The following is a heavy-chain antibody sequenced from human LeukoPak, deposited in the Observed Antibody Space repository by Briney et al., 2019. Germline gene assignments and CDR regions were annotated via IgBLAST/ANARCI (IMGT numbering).Heavy chain of an antibody. CDR2: IYSGGST. Sequence: GGSLRLSCAASGFTVSSNYMSWVRQAPGKGLEWVSVIYSGGSTYYADSVKGRFTISRDNSKNTLYLQMNSLRAEDTAVYYCAREDHYYGSGGYYATHAFDIWGQGTMVTVSS. J-gene: IGHJ3*02. CDR1: GFTVSSNY. CDR3: AREDHYYGSGGYYATHAFDI. V-gene: IGHV3-66*01. D-gene: IGHD3-10*01.